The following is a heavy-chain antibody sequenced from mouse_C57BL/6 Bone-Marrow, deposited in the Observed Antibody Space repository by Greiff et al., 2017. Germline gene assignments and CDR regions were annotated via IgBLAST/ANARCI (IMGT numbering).Heavy chain of an antibody. CDR2: ISSGGSYT. CDR1: GFTFSSYG. CDR3: ARPLYYGYVLFAY. V-gene: IGHV5-6*01. D-gene: IGHD2-2*01. Sequence: EVKLVESGGDLVKPGGSLKLSCAASGFTFSSYGMSWVRQTPDKGLEWVATISSGGSYTYYPDSVKGRFTISRDNAKNTLYLQMSSLKSEDTAMYYCARPLYYGYVLFAYWGQGTLVTVSA. J-gene: IGHJ3*01.